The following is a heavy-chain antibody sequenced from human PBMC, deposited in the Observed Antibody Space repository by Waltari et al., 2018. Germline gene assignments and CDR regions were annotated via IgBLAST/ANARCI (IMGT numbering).Heavy chain of an antibody. V-gene: IGHV1-69*12. CDR2: IIPIFGTA. CDR3: APSRGRDGYYYHAFDI. Sequence: QVQLVQSGAEVKKPGSSVKVSCKASGGTFSSYAISWVRQAPGQGLEWMGGIIPIFGTANYAQKIQGRVTITADESTSTAYMELSSLRSEDTAVYYCAPSRGRDGYYYHAFDIWGQGTMVTVSS. J-gene: IGHJ3*02. D-gene: IGHD1-26*01. CDR1: GGTFSSYA.